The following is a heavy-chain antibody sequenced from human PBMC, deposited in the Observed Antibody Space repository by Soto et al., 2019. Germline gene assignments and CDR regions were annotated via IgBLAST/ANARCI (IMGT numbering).Heavy chain of an antibody. CDR1: GDSVSSNSAA. CDR3: ARDLHTWAVKCVFNI. J-gene: IGHJ3*02. Sequence: SQTLSLTCAISGDSVSSNSAAWNWIRQSPSRGLEWLGRTYYRSKWYNDYAVSVKSRITINPDTSKNQFSLQLNSVTPEDTAVYYCARDLHTWAVKCVFNIWAQGKMFTVSS. CDR2: TYYRSKWYN. D-gene: IGHD1-26*01. V-gene: IGHV6-1*01.